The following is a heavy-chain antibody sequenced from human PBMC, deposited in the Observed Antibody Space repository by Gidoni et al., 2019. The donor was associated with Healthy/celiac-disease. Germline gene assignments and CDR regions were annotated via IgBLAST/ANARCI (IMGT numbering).Heavy chain of an antibody. D-gene: IGHD1-26*01. CDR2: MSSSGSTI. J-gene: IGHJ4*02. CDR1: GFTFSSYE. CDR3: ARQDGSGHFDY. Sequence: EVQLVESGGGLVQPGGSLRLSCAASGFTFSSYEMNWVSQAPGKGLEWVSYMSSSGSTIYYADSVKGRFTISRDNAKNSLYLQMNSLRAEDTAVYYCARQDGSGHFDYWGQGTLVTVSS. V-gene: IGHV3-48*03.